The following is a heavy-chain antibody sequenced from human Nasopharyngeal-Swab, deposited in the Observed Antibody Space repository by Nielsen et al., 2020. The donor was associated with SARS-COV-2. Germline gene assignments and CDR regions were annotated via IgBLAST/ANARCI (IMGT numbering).Heavy chain of an antibody. CDR3: AREYSYGYKLSFDYYYGMDV. CDR1: GYTFTGYY. J-gene: IGHJ6*02. D-gene: IGHD5-24*01. CDR2: INPNSGGT. Sequence: ASVKVSCKASGYTFTGYYMHWVRQAPGQGLEWMGRINPNSGGTNYAQKFQGRVTMTRDTSISTAYMELSSLRSEDTAVYYCAREYSYGYKLSFDYYYGMDVWGQGTTVTVSS. V-gene: IGHV1-2*06.